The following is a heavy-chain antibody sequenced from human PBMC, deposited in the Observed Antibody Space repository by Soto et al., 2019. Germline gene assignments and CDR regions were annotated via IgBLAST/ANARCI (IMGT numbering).Heavy chain of an antibody. Sequence: GSLRLSCSASGFTFSEYSMHWVRQAPGKGLQYVSTISSDGDITYYADSVKGRFTISRDNPKNTLHLQMNSLRPEDTAVYYCVKVSTFYDILTGYYSTNFFDPWGQGTLVTVSS. D-gene: IGHD3-9*01. V-gene: IGHV3-64D*06. CDR3: VKVSTFYDILTGYYSTNFFDP. J-gene: IGHJ5*02. CDR2: ISSDGDIT. CDR1: GFTFSEYS.